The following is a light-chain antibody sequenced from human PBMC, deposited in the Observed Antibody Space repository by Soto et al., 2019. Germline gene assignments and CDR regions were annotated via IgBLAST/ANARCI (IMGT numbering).Light chain of an antibody. V-gene: IGKV1-6*01. CDR1: QDIGGD. J-gene: IGKJ3*01. Sequence: AIQMTQSPSSLSASVGDRVTITCRASQDIGGDLGWYQQKPGKAPELLIYTTSSLLSGVPSRFSGSGSGTDFTLTISSLQPEDFATYDCLQDYNFPFTFGPGTKVDIK. CDR3: LQDYNFPFT. CDR2: TTS.